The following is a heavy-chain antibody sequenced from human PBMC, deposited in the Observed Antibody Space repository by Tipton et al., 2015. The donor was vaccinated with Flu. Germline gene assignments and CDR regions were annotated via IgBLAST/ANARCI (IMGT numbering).Heavy chain of an antibody. CDR3: ARIPQNWGRYFDY. CDR2: ISSSSNYI. V-gene: IGHV3-21*01. CDR1: GFTLISHS. D-gene: IGHD7-27*01. J-gene: IGHJ4*02. Sequence: SLRLSCVASGFTLISHSMSWVRQAPGKGLEWVSSISSSSNYIYYADSVKGRFTASRDNAKNSLYLQMNSLSAEDTAVYYCARIPQNWGRYFDYWGQGTLVTVSS.